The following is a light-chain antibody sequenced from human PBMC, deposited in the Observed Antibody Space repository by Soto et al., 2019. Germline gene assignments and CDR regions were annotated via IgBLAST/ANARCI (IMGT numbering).Light chain of an antibody. Sequence: QSVLTQPASVSGSPGQSITISCTGTSSDVGGYNYVSWYQQHPGKAPKLMIYEVSNRPSGVSNRFSGSKSDNTASLTISGLQAEDEADYYCSSYTSSSTLEGVFGGGTKVTVL. V-gene: IGLV2-14*01. J-gene: IGLJ2*01. CDR2: EVS. CDR3: SSYTSSSTLEGV. CDR1: SSDVGGYNY.